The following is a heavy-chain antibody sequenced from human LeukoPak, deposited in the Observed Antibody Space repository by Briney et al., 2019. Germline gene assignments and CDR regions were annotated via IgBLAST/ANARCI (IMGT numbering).Heavy chain of an antibody. Sequence: GGSLRLSCAASGFTFSSYAMHWVRQAPGKGLEWVAVISYDGSNKYYADSVKGRFTISRDNSKNTLYLQMNSLRAEDTAVYYCASVAVRRYFDYWGQGTLVTVSS. D-gene: IGHD3-10*02. CDR3: ASVAVRRYFDY. CDR2: ISYDGSNK. V-gene: IGHV3-30-3*01. J-gene: IGHJ4*02. CDR1: GFTFSSYA.